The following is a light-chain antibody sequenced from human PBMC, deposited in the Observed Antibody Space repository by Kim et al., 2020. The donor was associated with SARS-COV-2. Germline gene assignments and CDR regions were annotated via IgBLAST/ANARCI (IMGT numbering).Light chain of an antibody. CDR1: QSVSSY. J-gene: IGKJ2*01. CDR3: QQRSNWPPYT. CDR2: DAS. V-gene: IGKV3-11*01. Sequence: LSPGERATLSCRASQSVSSYLAWYQQKPGQAPRLLIYDASNRATGIPARFSGSGSGTDFTLTLSSLEPEDFAVYYCQQRSNWPPYTFGQGTKLEI.